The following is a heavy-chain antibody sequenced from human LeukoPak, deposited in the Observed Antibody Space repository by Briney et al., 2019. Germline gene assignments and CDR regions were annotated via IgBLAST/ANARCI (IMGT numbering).Heavy chain of an antibody. CDR2: IYYRGST. D-gene: IGHD5-12*01. CDR3: ARESYSGYDLFFDS. V-gene: IGHV4-59*01. J-gene: IGHJ4*02. Sequence: SETLSLTCTVSGGSINNYYWSWIRQPPGKGLEWIGYIYYRGSTNYNPSLKSRVTFSVDTSKNQFSLKLNSVTAADTAVYYCARESYSGYDLFFDSWGQGTLVTVSS. CDR1: GGSINNYY.